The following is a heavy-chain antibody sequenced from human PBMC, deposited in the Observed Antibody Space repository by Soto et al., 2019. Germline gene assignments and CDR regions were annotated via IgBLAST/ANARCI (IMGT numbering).Heavy chain of an antibody. Sequence: EVQLLESGGGLVQPGGSLRLSCAASGFTFSSYAMSWVRQAPGKGLEWVSAISGSGGSTYYEDSVKGRFTISRDNSKNTLYLQMNSLRAEDTAVYYCAKVVRGYRGGMDVWGQGTTVTVSS. CDR1: GFTFSSYA. CDR3: AKVVRGYRGGMDV. CDR2: ISGSGGST. V-gene: IGHV3-23*01. J-gene: IGHJ6*02. D-gene: IGHD5-12*01.